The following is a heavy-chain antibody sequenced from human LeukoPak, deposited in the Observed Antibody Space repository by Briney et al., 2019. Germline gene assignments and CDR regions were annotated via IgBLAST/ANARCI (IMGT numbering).Heavy chain of an antibody. D-gene: IGHD2-15*01. Sequence: PGGSLRLSCAASGFTFSSYSMNWVRQAPGKGLEWVPYISSSSSTIYYADSVKGRFTISRDNAKNSLYLQMNSLRAEDTAVYYCARATVVVVTNWFDPWGQGTLVTVSS. CDR3: ARATVVVVTNWFDP. CDR2: ISSSSSTI. J-gene: IGHJ5*02. V-gene: IGHV3-48*01. CDR1: GFTFSSYS.